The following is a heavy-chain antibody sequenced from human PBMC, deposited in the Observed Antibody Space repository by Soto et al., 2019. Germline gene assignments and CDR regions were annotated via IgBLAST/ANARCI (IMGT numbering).Heavy chain of an antibody. Sequence: SETLSLTCTVSGGSISSGDYYWSWIRQPPGKGLEWIGYIYYSGSTYYNPSLKSRVAISVDTSKNQFSLKLSSVTAADTAVYYCARAPPLKYTYGLRGAFDIWGQGTMVTVSS. J-gene: IGHJ3*02. CDR3: ARAPPLKYTYGLRGAFDI. D-gene: IGHD5-18*01. V-gene: IGHV4-30-4*01. CDR2: IYYSGST. CDR1: GGSISSGDYY.